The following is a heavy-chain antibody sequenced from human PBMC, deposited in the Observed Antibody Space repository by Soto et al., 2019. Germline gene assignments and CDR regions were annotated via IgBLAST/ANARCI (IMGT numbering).Heavy chain of an antibody. CDR1: GYTFTDYY. Sequence: SVKDSCNASGYTFTDYYMHWVRQAPVQGLEWMGWINPNSGGTNYSQKFQGRVTMTRVTSISTAYMELSSLRSDDTALYYCAKDPNIVVVPAATGGMDVWGQGTTVTVSS. J-gene: IGHJ6*02. D-gene: IGHD2-2*01. CDR2: INPNSGGT. V-gene: IGHV1-2*02. CDR3: AKDPNIVVVPAATGGMDV.